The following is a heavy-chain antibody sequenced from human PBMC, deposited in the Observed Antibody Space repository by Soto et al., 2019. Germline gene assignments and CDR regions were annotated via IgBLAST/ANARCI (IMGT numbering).Heavy chain of an antibody. V-gene: IGHV1-3*01. J-gene: IGHJ4*02. CDR3: ARGNYGDYVD. Sequence: ASVKVSCKASGYTFTNYAIHWVRQAPGQRLEWMGWINAGNGNTKYSQKFQGRVTITRDTSATTAYMELSSLRSEDTAMYYCARGNYGDYVDWGQGTLVTVSS. D-gene: IGHD4-17*01. CDR1: GYTFTNYA. CDR2: INAGNGNT.